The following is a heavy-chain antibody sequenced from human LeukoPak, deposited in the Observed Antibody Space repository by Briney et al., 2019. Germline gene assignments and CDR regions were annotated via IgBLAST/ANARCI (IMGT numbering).Heavy chain of an antibody. CDR1: GFTFSDYY. V-gene: IGHV3-11*01. D-gene: IGHD6-13*01. Sequence: GGSLRLSCAASGFTFSDYYMSWIRQAPGKGPEWVSYISSSGSTIYYADSVKDRFTISRDNAKNSLYLQMNSLRAEDTAVYYCARASGYSSSWNRYYYYGMDVWGQGTTVTVSS. CDR2: ISSSGSTI. J-gene: IGHJ6*02. CDR3: ARASGYSSSWNRYYYYGMDV.